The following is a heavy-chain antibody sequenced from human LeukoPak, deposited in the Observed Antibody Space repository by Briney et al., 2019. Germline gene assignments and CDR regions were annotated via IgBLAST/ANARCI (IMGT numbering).Heavy chain of an antibody. V-gene: IGHV4-34*01. J-gene: IGHJ5*02. CDR1: GGSFSGYY. Sequence: PSETLSLTCAVSGGSFSGYYWTWIRQPPGKGLEWIGEINHSGSANYNPSLKSRVTISLDTSKNQFSLKLSSVTAADTAVYYCARAPGPAYDFWSGPLSGYNWFDPWGQGTLVTVSS. CDR2: INHSGSA. CDR3: ARAPGPAYDFWSGPLSGYNWFDP. D-gene: IGHD3-3*01.